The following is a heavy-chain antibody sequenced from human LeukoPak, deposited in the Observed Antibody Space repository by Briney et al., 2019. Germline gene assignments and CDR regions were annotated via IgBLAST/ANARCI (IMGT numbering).Heavy chain of an antibody. D-gene: IGHD6-13*01. V-gene: IGHV4-34*01. CDR1: GVSFSGYY. Sequence: SETLSLTCAVYGVSFSGYYWSWLRQPPGKGLEWIGEINHSGSTNYNPSLKRRVTISVDTSKNQFSLKLSSVTAADTAVYYCARARNNRYRSSWYRYRWFDPWGQGTLVTVSS. J-gene: IGHJ5*02. CDR2: INHSGST. CDR3: ARARNNRYRSSWYRYRWFDP.